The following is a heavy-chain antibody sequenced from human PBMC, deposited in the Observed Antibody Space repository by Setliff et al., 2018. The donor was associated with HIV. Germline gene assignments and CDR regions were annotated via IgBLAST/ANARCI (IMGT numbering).Heavy chain of an antibody. Sequence: GASVKVSCKASGYTFTSYGISWVRQAPGQGLEWMGLIDPDRGDTVYAEKFQGRVSITADRSIDIAYMKLSNLRSEDTAMYFCAWGTQRPIDSWGQGTLVTVSS. V-gene: IGHV1-8*02. CDR2: IDPDRGDT. CDR1: GYTFTSYG. CDR3: AWGTQRPIDS. D-gene: IGHD3-16*01. J-gene: IGHJ4*02.